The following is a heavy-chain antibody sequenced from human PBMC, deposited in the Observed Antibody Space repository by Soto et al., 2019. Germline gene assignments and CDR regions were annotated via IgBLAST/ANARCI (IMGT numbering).Heavy chain of an antibody. CDR3: TASKTAGGFGV. V-gene: IGHV3-15*04. Sequence: EVQVVESGGGLVKPAGSLRLSCAVSGFTFTDAYMGWVRQAPGKGLEWVGRIVRRVDGGTIDYAAPVKGRFTISGDESKNTLYLQMNSLRIDDTAMYYCTASKTAGGFGVWGPGTTVTVS. CDR1: GFTFTDAY. J-gene: IGHJ3*01. D-gene: IGHD3-10*01. CDR2: IVRRVDGGTI.